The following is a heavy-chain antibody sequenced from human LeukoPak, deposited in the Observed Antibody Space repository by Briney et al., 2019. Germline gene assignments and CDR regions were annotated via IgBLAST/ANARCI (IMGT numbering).Heavy chain of an antibody. D-gene: IGHD3-22*01. J-gene: IGHJ3*02. Sequence: ASVKVSCKASGYTFTGYYMHWVRQAPGQGLEWMGWINPNSGGTNYAQKFQGRVTMTRDTSISTAYMELSRLRSDDTAVYYCARDGPLFYDSSGYYLPWAFDIWGQGTMVTVSS. CDR1: GYTFTGYY. CDR2: INPNSGGT. CDR3: ARDGPLFYDSSGYYLPWAFDI. V-gene: IGHV1-2*02.